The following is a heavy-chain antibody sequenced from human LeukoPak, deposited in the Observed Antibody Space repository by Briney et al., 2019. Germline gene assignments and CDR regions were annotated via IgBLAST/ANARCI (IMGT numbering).Heavy chain of an antibody. Sequence: PSETLSLTCTVSDGAIAGYSWSWIRQPPGKGLEWIGYIYYSGDTNYNPSLQSRVTVSVDTSKNQFSLKLTSVTAADTAVYYCARTNGSGSYFLDYYYMDVWGKGTTVTVSS. CDR2: IYYSGDT. CDR1: DGAIAGYS. CDR3: ARTNGSGSYFLDYYYMDV. J-gene: IGHJ6*03. D-gene: IGHD3-10*01. V-gene: IGHV4-59*01.